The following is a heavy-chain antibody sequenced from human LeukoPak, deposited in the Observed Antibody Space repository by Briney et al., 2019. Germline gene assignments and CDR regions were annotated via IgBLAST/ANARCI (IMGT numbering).Heavy chain of an antibody. J-gene: IGHJ4*02. CDR3: ARDQAPYDYVWGSYLDY. V-gene: IGHV3-7*01. CDR1: GFTFSSYA. D-gene: IGHD3-16*01. Sequence: PGGSLRLSCAASGFTFSSYAMSWVRQAPGKGLEWVANIKQDGSEKYYVDSVKGRFTISRDNAKNSLYLQMNSLRAEDTAVYYCARDQAPYDYVWGSYLDYWGQGTLVTVSS. CDR2: IKQDGSEK.